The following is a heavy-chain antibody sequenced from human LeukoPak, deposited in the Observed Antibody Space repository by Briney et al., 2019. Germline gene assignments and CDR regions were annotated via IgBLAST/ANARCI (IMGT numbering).Heavy chain of an antibody. D-gene: IGHD4-23*01. V-gene: IGHV3-23*01. CDR3: AKDGVDYGGNTHFDY. CDR2: ISGSGGST. CDR1: GFTFSSYA. Sequence: GGSLRLSCAASGFTFSSYAMSWVRQAPGKGLEWVSAISGSGGSTYYADSVKGRFTISRDNSKNMLYLQMNSLRAEDTAVYYCAKDGVDYGGNTHFDYWGQGTLVTVSS. J-gene: IGHJ4*02.